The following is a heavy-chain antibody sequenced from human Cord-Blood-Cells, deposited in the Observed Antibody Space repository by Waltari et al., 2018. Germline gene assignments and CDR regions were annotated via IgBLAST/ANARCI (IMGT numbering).Heavy chain of an antibody. J-gene: IGHJ6*02. CDR1: RGSFSGYY. V-gene: IGHV4-34*01. CDR3: ARVTDFWSGYYYGMDV. Sequence: QVQLQQWGAGLLKPSETLSLTCAVYRGSFSGYYWSWIRQPPGKGLEWIGEINHSGNTNYNPSLKSRVTISVDTSKNQFSLKLSSVTAADTAVYYCARVTDFWSGYYYGMDVWGQGTTVTVSS. D-gene: IGHD3-3*01. CDR2: INHSGNT.